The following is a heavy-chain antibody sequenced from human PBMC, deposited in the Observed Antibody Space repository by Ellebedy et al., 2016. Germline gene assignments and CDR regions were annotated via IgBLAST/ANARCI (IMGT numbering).Heavy chain of an antibody. V-gene: IGHV1-3*01. Sequence: ASVKVSCKASGYTFTSYAMHWVRQAPGQRLEWMGWINAGNGNTKYSQKFQGRVTITRDTSASTAYMELSSLRSEDTAVYYCARARWELLYFDYWGQGTLVTVSS. D-gene: IGHD1-26*01. J-gene: IGHJ4*02. CDR3: ARARWELLYFDY. CDR2: INAGNGNT. CDR1: GYTFTSYA.